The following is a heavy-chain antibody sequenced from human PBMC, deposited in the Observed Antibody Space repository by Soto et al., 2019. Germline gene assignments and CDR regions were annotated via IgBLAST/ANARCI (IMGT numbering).Heavy chain of an antibody. V-gene: IGHV1-18*01. CDR1: DYSFTNYG. J-gene: IGHJ6*03. D-gene: IGHD6-19*01. Sequence: QDQLVQSGAEVKKPGASVTVSCKASDYSFTNYGVTWERQAPGHGLELMGWISAFNGITQYAHNLQGRVTITTDASTSTAYMELRSLRSDDTAVYYCARDRGVAPPVAGHTHYYYFKDVWGKGTTVTVSS. CDR3: ARDRGVAPPVAGHTHYYYFKDV. CDR2: ISAFNGIT.